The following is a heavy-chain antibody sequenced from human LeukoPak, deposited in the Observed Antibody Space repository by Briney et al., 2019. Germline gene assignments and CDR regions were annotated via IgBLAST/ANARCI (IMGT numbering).Heavy chain of an antibody. Sequence: GGSLRLSCAASGFTFSSYWMSWVRQAPGKGLEWVANIKQDGSEKYYVDSVKGRFTISRDNAKNTLYLQMNSLRAEDTAVYYCARLAVYYYGSGHDYWGQGTLVTVSS. V-gene: IGHV3-7*01. CDR3: ARLAVYYYGSGHDY. CDR1: GFTFSSYW. CDR2: IKQDGSEK. D-gene: IGHD3-10*01. J-gene: IGHJ4*02.